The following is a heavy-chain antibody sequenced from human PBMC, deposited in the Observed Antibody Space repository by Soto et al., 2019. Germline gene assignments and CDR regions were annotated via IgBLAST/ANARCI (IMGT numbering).Heavy chain of an antibody. CDR3: ARDGRQGYNLTFDM. CDR1: GFIFSSYE. V-gene: IGHV3-48*03. Sequence: PGGSLRLSCAASGFIFSSYEMNWVRQAPGKGLEWLSYISSSGSAIHYSDSVKGRFTISRHNAKSSLYLQMNSLRAEDTAVYYCARDGRQGYNLTFDMWGQGTMVTVSS. D-gene: IGHD5-12*01. J-gene: IGHJ3*02. CDR2: ISSSGSAI.